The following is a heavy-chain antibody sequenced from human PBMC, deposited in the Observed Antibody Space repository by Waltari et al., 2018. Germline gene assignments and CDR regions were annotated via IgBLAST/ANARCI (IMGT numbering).Heavy chain of an antibody. D-gene: IGHD1-26*01. Sequence: QVQLQESGPGLVKPSETLSLTCAVSGYSISSGYYWGWIRQPPGKGLEWIGSIYHSGSTYYNPSLKSRVTISVDTSKNQFSLKLSSVTAADTAVYYCARPGYYSNGAFDYWGQGTLVTVSS. CDR1: GYSISSGYY. CDR2: IYHSGST. J-gene: IGHJ4*02. V-gene: IGHV4-38-2*01. CDR3: ARPGYYSNGAFDY.